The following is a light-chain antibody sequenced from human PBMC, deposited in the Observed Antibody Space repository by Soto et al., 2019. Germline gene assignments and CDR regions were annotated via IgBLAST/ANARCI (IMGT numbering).Light chain of an antibody. V-gene: IGKV3-20*01. J-gene: IGKJ2*01. CDR2: AAS. CDR1: QSVTSRY. Sequence: EIVVTQSPGTLSLSPGESATLSCRASQSVTSRYLAWYQQKPGQAPTLLIFAASTRGASIPTRFSGSGSGTEFTLIIRRLEPEDFAVYCCQQYCTSPLTFGQGTKLEI. CDR3: QQYCTSPLT.